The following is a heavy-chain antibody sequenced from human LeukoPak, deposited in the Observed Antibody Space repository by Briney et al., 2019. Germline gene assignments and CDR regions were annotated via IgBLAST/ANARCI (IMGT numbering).Heavy chain of an antibody. J-gene: IGHJ5*02. Sequence: SETLSLTCAVYGGSFSGYYWSWIRQPAGKGLEWIGRIYTSGSTNYNPSLKSRVTMSVDTSKNQFSLKLSSVTAADTAVYYCARVPYSSSSESYWFDPWGQGTLVTVSS. CDR2: IYTSGST. D-gene: IGHD6-6*01. CDR3: ARVPYSSSSESYWFDP. V-gene: IGHV4-59*10. CDR1: GGSFSGYY.